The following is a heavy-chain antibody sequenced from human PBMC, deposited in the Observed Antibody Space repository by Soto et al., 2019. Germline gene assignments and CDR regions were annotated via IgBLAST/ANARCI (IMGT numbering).Heavy chain of an antibody. CDR3: ARDTPPPHWYSSGWRIGMDV. CDR1: GFTVSSNY. D-gene: IGHD6-19*01. CDR2: IYSGGST. V-gene: IGHV3-53*01. J-gene: IGHJ6*02. Sequence: GGSLRLSCAASGFTVSSNYMSWVRQAPGKGLEWVSVIYSGGSTYYADSVKGRFTISRDNFKNTLYLQMNSLRAEDTAVYYCARDTPPPHWYSSGWRIGMDVWGQGTTVTVSS.